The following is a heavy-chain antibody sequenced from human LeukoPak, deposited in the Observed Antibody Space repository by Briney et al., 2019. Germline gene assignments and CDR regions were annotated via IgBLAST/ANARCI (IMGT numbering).Heavy chain of an antibody. Sequence: GGSLRLSCAASGFTFSSDWMSWVRQAPGKGLEWVANIKQDGSEKYYVDSVKGRFTISRDNAKNSLYVQMNSLRAEDTAVYYCARGVNSNYVDYFDYWGQGTLVTVSS. CDR1: GFTFSSDW. CDR3: ARGVNSNYVDYFDY. V-gene: IGHV3-7*01. D-gene: IGHD4-11*01. J-gene: IGHJ4*02. CDR2: IKQDGSEK.